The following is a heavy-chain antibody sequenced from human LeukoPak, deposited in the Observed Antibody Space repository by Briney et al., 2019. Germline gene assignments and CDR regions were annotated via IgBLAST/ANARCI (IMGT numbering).Heavy chain of an antibody. J-gene: IGHJ6*03. CDR1: GGSISSSSYY. CDR3: ARCLMAVAGGYYYYYMDV. V-gene: IGHV4-39*07. D-gene: IGHD6-19*01. CDR2: MYSSGST. Sequence: SETLSLTCTVSGGSISSSSYYWGWIRQPPGKGLEWIGSMYSSGSTNYNPSLKSRVTISVDTSKNQFSLKLSSVTAADTAVYYCARCLMAVAGGYYYYYMDVWGKGTTVTVSS.